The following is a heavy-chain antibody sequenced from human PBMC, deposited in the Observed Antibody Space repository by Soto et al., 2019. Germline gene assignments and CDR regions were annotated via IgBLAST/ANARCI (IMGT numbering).Heavy chain of an antibody. D-gene: IGHD6-19*01. V-gene: IGHV6-1*01. CDR1: GDSVSSNSAA. J-gene: IGHJ4*02. CDR3: ARDGYSSGWSRSKPFAY. Sequence: QVQLQQSGPGLVKPSQTLSLTCAISGDSVSSNSAAWNWIRQSPSRGLEWLGRTYYRSKWYNDYAVSVKSRITINPDTSKNQFSLQLNSVTPEDTAVYYCARDGYSSGWSRSKPFAYWGQGTLVTVSS. CDR2: TYYRSKWYN.